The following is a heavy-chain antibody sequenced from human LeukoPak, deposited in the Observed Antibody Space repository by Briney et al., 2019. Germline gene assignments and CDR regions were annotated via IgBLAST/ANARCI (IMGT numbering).Heavy chain of an antibody. D-gene: IGHD4-11*01. CDR3: ARGKGRVTDAFDI. J-gene: IGHJ3*02. Sequence: TGGSLRLSXAASGFTFGSYAMHWVRQAPGKGLEYVSAISSNGGSTYYANSVKGRFTISRDNSKNTLYLQMGSLRAEDMAVYYCARGKGRVTDAFDIWGQGTMVTVSS. CDR2: ISSNGGST. CDR1: GFTFGSYA. V-gene: IGHV3-64*01.